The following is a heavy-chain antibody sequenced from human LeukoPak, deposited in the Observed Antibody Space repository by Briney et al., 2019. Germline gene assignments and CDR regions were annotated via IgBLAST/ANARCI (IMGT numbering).Heavy chain of an antibody. V-gene: IGHV5-51*01. D-gene: IGHD2-2*01. Sequence: GESLKISCKGSGYKFPTYWIGWVRQMPGKGLEWMGIIYPDDSDTRYSPSFQGLVTISADKSISTAYLQWSSLKASDTAMYYCARHEGYCISSSCSDTFDIWGQGTMVTVSS. CDR3: ARHEGYCISSSCSDTFDI. CDR1: GYKFPTYW. J-gene: IGHJ3*02. CDR2: IYPDDSDT.